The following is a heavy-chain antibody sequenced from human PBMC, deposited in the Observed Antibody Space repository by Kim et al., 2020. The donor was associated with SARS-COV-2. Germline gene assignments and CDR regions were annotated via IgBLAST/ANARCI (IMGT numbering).Heavy chain of an antibody. CDR2: IYYSGST. V-gene: IGHV4-59*08. J-gene: IGHJ5*02. CDR1: GGSISSYY. Sequence: SETLSLTCTVSGGSISSYYWSRIRQPPGKGLEWIGYIYYSGSTNYNPSLKSRVTISVDTSKNQFSLKLSSVTAADTAVYYCARLRFLEWLDPGPKFDPWGQGTLVTVSS. D-gene: IGHD3-3*01. CDR3: ARLRFLEWLDPGPKFDP.